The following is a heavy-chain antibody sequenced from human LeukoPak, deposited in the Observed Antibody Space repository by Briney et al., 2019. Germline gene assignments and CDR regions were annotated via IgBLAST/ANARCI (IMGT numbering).Heavy chain of an antibody. Sequence: GGSLRLSCAASGFTFSSYAMSWVRQAPGKGLEWVSAISGSGGSTYYADSVKGRFTISRDNSKNTLYLQMNSLRAEDTTVYYCAKDRSYGSLFDYWGQGTLVTVSS. CDR1: GFTFSSYA. J-gene: IGHJ4*02. V-gene: IGHV3-23*01. CDR2: ISGSGGST. CDR3: AKDRSYGSLFDY. D-gene: IGHD5-18*01.